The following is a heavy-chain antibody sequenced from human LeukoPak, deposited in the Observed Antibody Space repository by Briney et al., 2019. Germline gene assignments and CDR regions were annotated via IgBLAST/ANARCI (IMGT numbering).Heavy chain of an antibody. CDR2: IDTSSTTM. Sequence: GGSLRLSCAASGLTFSKYSMTWVRQAPGKGLEWVSFIDTSSTTMYYTDSVKGRFTISRDNAKNSLYLQMNSLKVEDTAIYYCARDNWVDCWGQGTLVTASS. CDR1: GLTFSKYS. CDR3: ARDNWVDC. J-gene: IGHJ5*01. V-gene: IGHV3-48*04.